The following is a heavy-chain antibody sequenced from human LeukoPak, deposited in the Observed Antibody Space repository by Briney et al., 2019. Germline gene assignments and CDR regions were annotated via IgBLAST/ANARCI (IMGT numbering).Heavy chain of an antibody. J-gene: IGHJ5*02. D-gene: IGHD1-26*01. CDR3: ARSLVVGATYPYH. CDR2: IYHTGST. CDR1: GGSITNSNYW. Sequence: SETLSLTCAVSGGSITNSNYWWSWVRQPPGKGLEWIGEIYHTGSTNYNPSLKSRVTISVDKSKNQFSLKLSSVTAADTAVYYCARSLVVGATYPYHWGQGTLVTVSS. V-gene: IGHV4-4*02.